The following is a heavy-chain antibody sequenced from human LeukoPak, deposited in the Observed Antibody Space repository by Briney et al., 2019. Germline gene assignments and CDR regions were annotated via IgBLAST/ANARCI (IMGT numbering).Heavy chain of an antibody. D-gene: IGHD3-10*01. J-gene: IGHJ4*02. Sequence: SETLSLTCTVSGGSISSYYWSWIRQPPGKGLEWIGYIYYSGSTNYNPSLKSRVTISVDTSKNQFSLKMSSVTAADTAVYYCERSNYGSGSYYNIWGQGTLVTVSS. CDR3: ERSNYGSGSYYNI. V-gene: IGHV4-59*12. CDR2: IYYSGST. CDR1: GGSISSYY.